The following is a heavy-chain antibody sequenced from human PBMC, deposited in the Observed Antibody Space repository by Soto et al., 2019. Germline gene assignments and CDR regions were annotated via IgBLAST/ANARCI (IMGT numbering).Heavy chain of an antibody. Sequence: GASVKVPCKSSGYSFRSYGITWVRRAPGQGLEWMGWNGIHNGNTNYAQKFKGRVTMTTDTSTSTAYMELRSLRSDDTAVYYCARHTLPFAVAAPDNWGQGTLVTVSS. CDR3: ARHTLPFAVAAPDN. D-gene: IGHD6-19*01. CDR2: NGIHNGNT. CDR1: GYSFRSYG. J-gene: IGHJ4*02. V-gene: IGHV1-18*01.